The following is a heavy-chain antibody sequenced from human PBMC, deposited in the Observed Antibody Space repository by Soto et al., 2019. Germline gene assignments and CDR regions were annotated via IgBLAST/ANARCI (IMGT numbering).Heavy chain of an antibody. J-gene: IGHJ6*02. CDR1: GFTFSSYA. D-gene: IGHD3-10*01. V-gene: IGHV3-30*14. CDR2: ISYDGSNK. Sequence: GGSLRLSCAASGFTFSSYAMHWVRQAPGKGLEWVAVISYDGSNKYYADSVKGRFTISRDNSKNTLYLQLNSLRAEDTAVYYCARAGGTYYDGSGKYYYYGMDVWGQGTTVTVSS. CDR3: ARAGGTYYDGSGKYYYYGMDV.